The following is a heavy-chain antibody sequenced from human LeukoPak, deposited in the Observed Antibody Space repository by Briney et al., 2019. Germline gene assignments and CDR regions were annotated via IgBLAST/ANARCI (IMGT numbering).Heavy chain of an antibody. D-gene: IGHD3-3*01. CDR3: ANSDHSFGYNYYGMDV. Sequence: PRQSLSLSSPVAGSSLGRVATDWVRQPPSKGREWEAAILHDGSSKFYADSVKGRYTISRDNSKNTLYMQMNSLRAEDTAVYYCANSDHSFGYNYYGMDVWGQGTTVTVSS. V-gene: IGHV3-30-3*02. CDR2: ILHDGSSK. CDR1: GSSLGRVA. J-gene: IGHJ6*02.